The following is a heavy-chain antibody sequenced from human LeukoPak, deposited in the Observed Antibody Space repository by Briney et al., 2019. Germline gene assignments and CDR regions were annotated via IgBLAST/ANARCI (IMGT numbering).Heavy chain of an antibody. CDR2: IYDGDKT. J-gene: IGHJ4*02. CDR1: QSIVSSRY. V-gene: IGHV3-66*04. Sequence: PGGSLRLTCSASQSIVSSRYMSWVRQAPGKGLEWVSIIYDGDKTYYADSVKGRFTISRENSKNSLYLQMNSLRTEDTAVYYCTRRFDYWGQGTLVTVSS. CDR3: TRRFDY.